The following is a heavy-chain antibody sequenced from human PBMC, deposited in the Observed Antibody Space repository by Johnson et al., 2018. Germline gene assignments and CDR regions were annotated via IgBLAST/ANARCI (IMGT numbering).Heavy chain of an antibody. CDR3: ARGAELDP. CDR1: GFTFSTYS. CDR2: ISTGTSNK. Sequence: VQLVQSGGGLVQYGGSLRLSCAASGFTFSTYSMNWVRQAPGKGLEWVSYISTGTSNKYYADSVKGRFTISRDNAKNSLYLHMGGLRAEDTAVYFCARGAELDPWGQGTLVTVSS. J-gene: IGHJ5*02. V-gene: IGHV3-48*01.